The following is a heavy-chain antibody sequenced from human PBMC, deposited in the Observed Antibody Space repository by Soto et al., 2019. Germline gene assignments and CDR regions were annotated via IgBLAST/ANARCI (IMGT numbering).Heavy chain of an antibody. CDR2: IFSNDEK. CDR1: GFSLSNARMG. J-gene: IGHJ4*02. D-gene: IGHD3-22*01. CDR3: ARTTYYYDGSGLDY. V-gene: IGHV2-26*01. Sequence: QVTLKQSGPVLVKPTETLTLTCTVSGFSLSNARMGMSWIRQPPGKALEWLAHIFSNDEKSYSTSLKSRLTISKDTSKSHVVLTMTNMDPVDTATYYCARTTYYYDGSGLDYWGQGTLVTVSS.